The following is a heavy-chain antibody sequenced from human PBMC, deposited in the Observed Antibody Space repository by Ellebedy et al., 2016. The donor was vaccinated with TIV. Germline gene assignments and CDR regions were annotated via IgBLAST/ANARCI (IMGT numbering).Heavy chain of an antibody. V-gene: IGHV4-59*08. D-gene: IGHD3-3*02. CDR1: GDSISRYS. Sequence: MPSETLSLTCTVSGDSISRYSWSWIRQPPGKGLEWIGCLSFSGSTNYNPSLKSRVTISVDTSKNQFSLKLSSVTAADTAVYYCARHRSIYGPGFPFDSWGQGSLVTVSS. CDR2: LSFSGST. CDR3: ARHRSIYGPGFPFDS. J-gene: IGHJ4*02.